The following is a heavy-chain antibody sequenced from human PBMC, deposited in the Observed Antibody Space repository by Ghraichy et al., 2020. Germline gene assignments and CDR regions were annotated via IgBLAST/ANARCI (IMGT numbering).Heavy chain of an antibody. V-gene: IGHV4-59*01. CDR2: IYYSGST. Sequence: SETLSLTCTVSGGSISSYYWSWIRQPPGKGLEWIGYIYYSGSTNYNPSLKSRVTISVDTSKNQFSLKLSSVTAADTAVYYCARDAGGTYDYWGQGTLVTVSS. D-gene: IGHD1-1*01. CDR1: GGSISSYY. CDR3: ARDAGGTYDY. J-gene: IGHJ4*02.